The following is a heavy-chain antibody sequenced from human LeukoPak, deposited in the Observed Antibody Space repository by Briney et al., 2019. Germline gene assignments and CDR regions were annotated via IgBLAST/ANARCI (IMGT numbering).Heavy chain of an antibody. D-gene: IGHD3-22*01. Sequence: SETLSLTCAAYGGSFSGYYWSWIRQPPGKGLEWIGEINHSGSTNYNPSLKSRVTISVDTSKNQFSLKLSSVTAADTAVYYCARAPGITMIVVWGQGTLVTVSS. CDR2: INHSGST. CDR1: GGSFSGYY. V-gene: IGHV4-34*01. CDR3: ARAPGITMIVV. J-gene: IGHJ4*02.